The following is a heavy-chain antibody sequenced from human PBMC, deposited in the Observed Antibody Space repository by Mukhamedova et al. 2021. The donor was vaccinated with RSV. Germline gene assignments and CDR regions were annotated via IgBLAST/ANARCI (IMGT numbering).Heavy chain of an antibody. J-gene: IGHJ4*01. Sequence: GFTFSSYAMHWVRQAPGKGLEWVAVISYDGSNKYYADSVKGRFTISRDNSKNTLYLQMTSLRAEDTAVYYCARGVVGATRTPYYF. D-gene: IGHD1-26*01. CDR3: ARGVVGATRTPYYF. V-gene: IGHV3-30*04. CDR1: GFTFSSYA. CDR2: ISYDGSNK.